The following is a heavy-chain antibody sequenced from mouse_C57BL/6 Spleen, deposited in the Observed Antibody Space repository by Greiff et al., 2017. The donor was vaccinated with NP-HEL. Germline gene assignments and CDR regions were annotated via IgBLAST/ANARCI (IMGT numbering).Heavy chain of an antibody. CDR3: TRKGLYYGFYYFDY. Sequence: QVQLKESGAELVRPGASVTLSCKASGYTFTDYEMHWVKQTPVHGLEWIGAIDPETGGTAYNQKFKGKAILTADKSSSTAYMELRSLTSEDSAVYYCTRKGLYYGFYYFDYWGQGTTLTVAS. CDR2: IDPETGGT. V-gene: IGHV1-15*01. J-gene: IGHJ2*01. D-gene: IGHD1-2*01. CDR1: GYTFTDYE.